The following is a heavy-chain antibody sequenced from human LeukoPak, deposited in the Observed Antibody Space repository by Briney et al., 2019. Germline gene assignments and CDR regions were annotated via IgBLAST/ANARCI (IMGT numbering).Heavy chain of an antibody. J-gene: IGHJ6*02. CDR2: INHSGST. CDR3: AGVDAVADYYPGMDL. Sequence: PSETLSLTCAVYGGSFSGYYWSWIRQPPGKGLEWIGEINHSGSTNYNPSLKSRVTISVDTSKNQFSLKLSSVTAADTAVYYCAGVDAVADYYPGMDLRGPATTVTVSS. D-gene: IGHD6-19*01. CDR1: GGSFSGYY. V-gene: IGHV4-34*01.